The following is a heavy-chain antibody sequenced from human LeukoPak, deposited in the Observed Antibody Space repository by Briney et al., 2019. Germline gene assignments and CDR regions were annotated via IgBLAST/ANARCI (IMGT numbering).Heavy chain of an antibody. CDR3: AKDTAAVSGFDY. V-gene: IGHV3-33*06. CDR1: GFTFSSYA. CDR2: IWYDGSNK. Sequence: GGSLRLSCSASGFTFSSYAMHWVRQAPGKGLEWVAVIWYDGSNKYYADSVKGRFTISRDNSKNTLYLQMNSLRDEDTAVYYCAKDTAAVSGFDYWGQGTLVTVSS. J-gene: IGHJ4*02. D-gene: IGHD6-13*01.